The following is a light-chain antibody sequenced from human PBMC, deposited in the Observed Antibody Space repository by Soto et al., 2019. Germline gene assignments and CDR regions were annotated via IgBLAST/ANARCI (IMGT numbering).Light chain of an antibody. CDR3: QQYYSTLPYT. CDR2: WAS. V-gene: IGKV4-1*01. Sequence: DIVMTQSPDSLSVSLGERAAINCKSSQSVLYSSNNKNYLAWYQHKPGQPPKLLIYWASTRDSGVPDRFSGSGSGTDFTLTISSLQAEDVAVYYCQQYYSTLPYTFGQGTKVDIK. J-gene: IGKJ2*01. CDR1: QSVLYSSNNKNY.